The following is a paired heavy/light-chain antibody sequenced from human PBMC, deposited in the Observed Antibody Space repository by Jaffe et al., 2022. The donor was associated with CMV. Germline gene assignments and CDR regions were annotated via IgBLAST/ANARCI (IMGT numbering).Heavy chain of an antibody. CDR1: GFTFRSYN. V-gene: IGHV3-21*01. J-gene: IGHJ6*02. CDR3: AGDHDFWSDHAVSSGNTVDV. Sequence: EMQLVESGGGLVKPGGSLRLSCAASGFTFRSYNMNWVRQAPGKGLEWVAHIGSSGSLIFYADSVKGRFTISRDNAKNSLYLQMNSLRAEDTAIYYCAGDHDFWSDHAVSSGNTVDVWGQGTTVTVSS. CDR2: IGSSGSLI. D-gene: IGHD3-3*01.
Light chain of an antibody. V-gene: IGLV3-19*01. J-gene: IGLJ3*02. CDR1: SLRSYF. CDR3: RSRDYSGSHWV. Sequence: SSELTQDPAVSVALGQTVRITCQGDSLRSYFASWCQQKPGQAPVVVIYARDKRPSGIPDRFAGSSSGNTASLTITGAQAEDEADYYCRSRDYSGSHWVFGGGTKLTVL. CDR2: ARD.